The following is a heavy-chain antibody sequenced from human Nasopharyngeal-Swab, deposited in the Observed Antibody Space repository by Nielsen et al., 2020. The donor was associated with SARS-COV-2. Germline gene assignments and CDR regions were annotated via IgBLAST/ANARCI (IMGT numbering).Heavy chain of an antibody. CDR1: GYNFATYR. CDR2: IYPGDSDT. V-gene: IGHV5-51*01. CDR3: ARLPMRAASGRGAFDI. Sequence: GESLKISCKASGYNFATYRIGWARQMPGEGLRWMGLIYPGDSDTRYSPSLQGQVTISADRSITTAYLQWSSLKASDTAMYYCARLPMRAASGRGAFDIWGQGTMVTVSS. D-gene: IGHD6-13*01. J-gene: IGHJ3*02.